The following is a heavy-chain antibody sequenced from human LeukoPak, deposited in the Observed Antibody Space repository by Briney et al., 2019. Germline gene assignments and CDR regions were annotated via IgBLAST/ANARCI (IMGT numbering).Heavy chain of an antibody. V-gene: IGHV3-48*01. D-gene: IGHD3-22*01. CDR3: ASTAGYFNY. CDR1: GFTFRSYS. J-gene: IGHJ4*02. Sequence: RPGGSLRLSCAASGFTFRSYSMNWVRQAPGKGLEWISYISSSSTTIYYADSVKGRFTISRDNAKNSLYLQMNSLRAEDTAVYYCASTAGYFNYWSQGTLVTVSS. CDR2: ISSSSTTI.